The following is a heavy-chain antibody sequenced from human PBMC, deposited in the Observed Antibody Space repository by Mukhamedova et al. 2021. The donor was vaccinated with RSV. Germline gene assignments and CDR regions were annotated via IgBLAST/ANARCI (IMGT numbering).Heavy chain of an antibody. J-gene: IGHJ3*02. Sequence: GSVKGRFTISRDDSKNTAYLQMSSLKTEDTPVYYCTKVRDVILVPAAEDDAFDIWGQGTMVSVSS. CDR3: TKVRDVILVPAAEDDAFDI. V-gene: IGHV3-73*01. D-gene: IGHD2-2*01.